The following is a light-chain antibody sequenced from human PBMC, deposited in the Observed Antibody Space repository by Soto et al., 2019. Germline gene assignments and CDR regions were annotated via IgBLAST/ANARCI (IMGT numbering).Light chain of an antibody. Sequence: IVLTQSPGTLSLSPGERATLSCRASQSVSSSYLACYQRNPGQAPMLLIYDASNRATGIPARFSGSGSGTDFTLTISSLEPEDFAVYYCQQRSNWPPTFGQGTRLEIK. CDR3: QQRSNWPPT. J-gene: IGKJ5*01. V-gene: IGKV3D-20*02. CDR2: DAS. CDR1: QSVSSSY.